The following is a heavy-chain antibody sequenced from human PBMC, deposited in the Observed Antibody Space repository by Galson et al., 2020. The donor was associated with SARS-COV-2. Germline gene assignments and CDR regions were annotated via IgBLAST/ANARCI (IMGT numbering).Heavy chain of an antibody. CDR1: GYTFTGYY. J-gene: IGHJ3*02. CDR2: INPNSGGT. Sequence: ASVKVSCKASGYTFTGYYMHWVRQAPGQGLEWMGWINPNSGGTNYAQKFQGRVTMTRDTSISTAYMELSRLRSDDTAVYYCARDSVGATTSGFDIWGQGTMVTVSS. V-gene: IGHV1-2*02. D-gene: IGHD1-26*01. CDR3: ARDSVGATTSGFDI.